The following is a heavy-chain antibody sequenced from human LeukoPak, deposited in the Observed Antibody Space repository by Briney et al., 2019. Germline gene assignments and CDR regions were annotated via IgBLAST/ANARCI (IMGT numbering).Heavy chain of an antibody. CDR3: ARVGGYSSSSGPLFDY. V-gene: IGHV4-59*01. CDR2: IYYSGST. J-gene: IGHJ4*02. CDR1: GGYISSYY. Sequence: SETLSLTCTVSGGYISSYYWSWIRQPPGKGLEWIGYIYYSGSTNYNPSLKSRVTISVDTSKNQFSLKLSSVTAADTAVYYCARVGGYSSSSGPLFDYWGQGTLVTVSS. D-gene: IGHD6-6*01.